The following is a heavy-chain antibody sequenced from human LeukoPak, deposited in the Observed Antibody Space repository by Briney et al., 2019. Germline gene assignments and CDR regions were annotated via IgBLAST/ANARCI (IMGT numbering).Heavy chain of an antibody. CDR1: GLTFSKAW. V-gene: IGHV3-15*01. CDR3: ATLGYCTNGECYGFDY. J-gene: IGHJ4*02. Sequence: PGGSLRLSCAVSGLTFSKAWMSWVRQAPGKGPEWVGLIKSKTDGGTSDYAAPVKGRFTISRDDSKNTLYLQMNSLKTEDTAVYYCATLGYCTNGECYGFDYWGQGTLVTVSS. D-gene: IGHD2-8*01. CDR2: IKSKTDGGTS.